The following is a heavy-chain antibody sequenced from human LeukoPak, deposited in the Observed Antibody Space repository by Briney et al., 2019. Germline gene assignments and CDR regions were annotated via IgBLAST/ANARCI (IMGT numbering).Heavy chain of an antibody. CDR3: ASRMVSYYYYHYGMDV. CDR1: GYTFTSYD. CDR2: MNPNSGNT. V-gene: IGHV1-8*01. Sequence: GASVKVSCKASGYTFTSYDINWVRQATGQGLEWMGWMNPNSGNTGYAQKFQGRVTMTRNTSISTAYMELSSLRSEDTAVYYCASRMVSYYYYHYGMDVWGQGTTVTVSS. J-gene: IGHJ6*02. D-gene: IGHD2-8*01.